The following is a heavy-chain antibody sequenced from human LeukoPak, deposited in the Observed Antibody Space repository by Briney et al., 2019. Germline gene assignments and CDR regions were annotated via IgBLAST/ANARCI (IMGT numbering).Heavy chain of an antibody. V-gene: IGHV4-34*01. D-gene: IGHD5-24*01. CDR1: GGSCDDYY. Sequence: PSETLSLTCAVHGGSCDDYYCSWIRQPPGKGLEWIGEIHPHGIFYYNSSLVSRVTISIDTSKTQSSLRLTSVTAADTAFYYCARGRDRSKAGDLWGQGSLVTVSS. CDR2: IHPHGIF. J-gene: IGHJ5*02. CDR3: ARGRDRSKAGDL.